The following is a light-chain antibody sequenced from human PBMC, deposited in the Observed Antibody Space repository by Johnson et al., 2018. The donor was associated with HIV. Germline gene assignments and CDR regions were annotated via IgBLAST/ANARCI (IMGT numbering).Light chain of an antibody. Sequence: QSVLTQPPSVSAAPGQKVTISCSGSNSNIGNNYVSWYQQLPGTAPKLLIYDNNQRSSGIPDRFSGSKSATSSTLGITRLHTGDEADYYCGTWDSSLSVYVFGSGTKVTVL. CDR1: NSNIGNNY. V-gene: IGLV1-51*01. CDR3: GTWDSSLSVYV. J-gene: IGLJ1*01. CDR2: DNN.